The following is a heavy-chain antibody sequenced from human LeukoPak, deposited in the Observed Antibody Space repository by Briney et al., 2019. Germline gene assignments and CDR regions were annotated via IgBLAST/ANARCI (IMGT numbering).Heavy chain of an antibody. CDR3: ARDIGYYDSSGYLV. V-gene: IGHV1-18*01. Sequence: ASVKVSCKASGYTFTSYGISWVRQAPGQGLEWMGWISAYNGNTNYAQKLQGRVTMTTDTSTSTAYMELRSLRSDDTAVYYCARDIGYYDSSGYLVWGQGTLVTVSS. CDR1: GYTFTSYG. CDR2: ISAYNGNT. J-gene: IGHJ4*02. D-gene: IGHD3-22*01.